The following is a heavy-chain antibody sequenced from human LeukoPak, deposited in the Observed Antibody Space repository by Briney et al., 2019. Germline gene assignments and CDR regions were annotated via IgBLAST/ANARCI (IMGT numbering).Heavy chain of an antibody. CDR3: ARESYYYDTSAPVY. J-gene: IGHJ4*02. CDR2: IYSGGST. V-gene: IGHV3-53*01. Sequence: GGSLRLSCAASGFTVSSNYMSWVRQAPGKGLEWVSVIYSGGSTYYADSVKGRFTISRDNSKNTLYLQMNSLRAEDTAVYYCARESYYYDTSAPVYWGQGTLVTASS. CDR1: GFTVSSNY. D-gene: IGHD3-22*01.